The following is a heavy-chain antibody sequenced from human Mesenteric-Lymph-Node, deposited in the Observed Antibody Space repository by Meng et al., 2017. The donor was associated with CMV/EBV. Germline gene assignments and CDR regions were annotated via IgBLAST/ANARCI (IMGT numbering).Heavy chain of an antibody. CDR1: GFTFSRYT. J-gene: IGHJ4*02. CDR2: ISSSSSTI. CDR3: AASWVQLERLLDY. D-gene: IGHD1-1*01. V-gene: IGHV3-48*04. Sequence: GESLKISCVASGFTFSRYTMNWVRQAPGQGLEWISSISSSSSTIYYAESVGGRFTVSRDNARNSLYLQMNSLAVEDTAVYYRAASWVQLERLLDYWGQGTLVTVSS.